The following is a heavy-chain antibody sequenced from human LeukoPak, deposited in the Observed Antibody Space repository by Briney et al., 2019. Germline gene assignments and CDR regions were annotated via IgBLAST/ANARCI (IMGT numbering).Heavy chain of an antibody. J-gene: IGHJ5*02. D-gene: IGHD1-1*01. V-gene: IGHV4-39*07. CDR2: IYYSGST. Sequence: PSETLSLTCTVSGGSISSSSYYWGWIRQPPGKGLEWIGSIYYSGSTYYNPSLKSRVTISVDTSKNQFSLKLSSVTAADTAVYYCAREGRYNWNWFDPWGQGTLVTVSS. CDR3: AREGRYNWNWFDP. CDR1: GGSISSSSYY.